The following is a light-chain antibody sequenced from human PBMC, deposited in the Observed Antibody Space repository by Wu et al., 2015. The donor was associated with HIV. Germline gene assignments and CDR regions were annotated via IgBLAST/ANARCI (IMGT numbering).Light chain of an antibody. Sequence: EIVLTQSPGTLSLSPGERATLSCRASQSVSSSYLAWYQQKPGQAPRLLIYGASSRATGIPDRFSGSGSGTDFILTISRLEPEDFATYYCQQSYSTPRTFGRRDRRWRSN. CDR3: QQSYSTPRT. V-gene: IGKV3-20*01. CDR2: GAS. CDR1: QSVSSSY. J-gene: IGKJ4*01.